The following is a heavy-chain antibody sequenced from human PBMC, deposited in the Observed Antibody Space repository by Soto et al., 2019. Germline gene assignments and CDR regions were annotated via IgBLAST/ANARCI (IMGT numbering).Heavy chain of an antibody. Sequence: PGGSLRLSCAASGFTFSSNGMHWVRQAPGKGLEWVAVISYDGSNKHYADSVKGRFTISRDKYKNTLYLQMNSLRAEDTAVYYCAKDRDIVVVPAAPDYWGQGTLVTVSS. CDR3: AKDRDIVVVPAAPDY. CDR2: ISYDGSNK. D-gene: IGHD2-2*01. V-gene: IGHV3-30*18. J-gene: IGHJ4*02. CDR1: GFTFSSNG.